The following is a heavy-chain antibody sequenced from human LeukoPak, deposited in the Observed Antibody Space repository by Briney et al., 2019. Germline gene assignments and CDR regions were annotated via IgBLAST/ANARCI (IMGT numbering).Heavy chain of an antibody. J-gene: IGHJ4*02. CDR3: AREAAPIDY. CDR2: ITPFNGNA. Sequence: ASVKVSCKTSDYSFSTYGISWVRQAPGQGLEWMGWITPFNGNANYAQKFQGRVTMTTDTSTSTAHLEMRSLRPDDTAVYYCAREAAPIDYWGQGTLVTVSS. D-gene: IGHD6-25*01. CDR1: DYSFSTYG. V-gene: IGHV1-18*04.